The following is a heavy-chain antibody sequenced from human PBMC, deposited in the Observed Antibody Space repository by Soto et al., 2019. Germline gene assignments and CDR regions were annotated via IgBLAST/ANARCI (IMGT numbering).Heavy chain of an antibody. V-gene: IGHV2-5*02. CDR1: GFSLSTSGVG. CDR2: IYWDDDK. CDR3: AHGGFGVASYYYYGMDV. D-gene: IGHD3-3*01. Sequence: SGPTLVNPTQTLTLTCTFSGFSLSTSGVGVGWIRQPPGKALEWLALIYWDDDKRYSPSLKSRLTITKDTSKNQVVLTMTNMDPVDTATYYCAHGGFGVASYYYYGMDVWGQGPTVTVSS. J-gene: IGHJ6*02.